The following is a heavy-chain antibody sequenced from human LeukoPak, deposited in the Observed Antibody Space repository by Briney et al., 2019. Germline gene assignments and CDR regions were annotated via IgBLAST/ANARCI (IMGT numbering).Heavy chain of an antibody. J-gene: IGHJ3*02. V-gene: IGHV4-59*01. CDR2: IYYSGST. D-gene: IGHD4-17*01. CDR1: GGSISSYY. CDR3: ARDGGSVTTRVDAFDI. Sequence: SETLSLTCTVSGGSISSYYWSWIRQPPGKGLEWIGYIYYSGSTNYNPSLKSRVTISVDTSKNQFSLKLSSVTAADTAVYYCARDGGSVTTRVDAFDIWGQGTMVTVSS.